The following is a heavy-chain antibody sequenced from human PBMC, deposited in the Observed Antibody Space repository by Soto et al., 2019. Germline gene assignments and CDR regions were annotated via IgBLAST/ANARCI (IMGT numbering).Heavy chain of an antibody. D-gene: IGHD1-26*01. J-gene: IGHJ4*02. CDR3: ARGVTAGVDY. CDR1: GYSFTSLD. Sequence: QVQLVQSGAEVREPGASVKVSCKASGYSFTSLDINWVRQTTGQGLEWMGWMHPSSGRTGYAQKFQGRVTMTRDTSINTAYMELSSLTSDDTAFYYCARGVTAGVDYWGQGTLFTVSS. V-gene: IGHV1-8*01. CDR2: MHPSSGRT.